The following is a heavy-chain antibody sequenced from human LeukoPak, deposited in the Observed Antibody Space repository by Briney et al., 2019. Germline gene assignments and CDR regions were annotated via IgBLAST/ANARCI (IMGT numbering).Heavy chain of an antibody. Sequence: ASVKASCKASGYTFTSYYIHWVRQAPGQGLEWMGWINPNSGGTNYAQKFQGRVTMTRDTSISTAYMELSRLRSDDTAVYYCARGRQQLVRFLDYWGQGTLVTVSS. D-gene: IGHD6-13*01. J-gene: IGHJ4*02. V-gene: IGHV1-2*02. CDR3: ARGRQQLVRFLDY. CDR1: GYTFTSYY. CDR2: INPNSGGT.